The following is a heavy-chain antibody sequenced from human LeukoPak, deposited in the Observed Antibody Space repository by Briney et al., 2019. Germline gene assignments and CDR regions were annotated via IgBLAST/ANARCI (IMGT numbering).Heavy chain of an antibody. CDR3: ARPSGYSSGWENWFDP. V-gene: IGHV1-69*13. CDR2: IIPIFGTA. Sequence: ASVKVSCKASGGTFSSYAISWVRQAPGQGLEWVGGIIPIFGTANYAQKFQGRVTITADESTSTACMELSSLRSEDTAVYYCARPSGYSSGWENWFDPWGQGTLVTVSS. CDR1: GGTFSSYA. D-gene: IGHD6-19*01. J-gene: IGHJ5*02.